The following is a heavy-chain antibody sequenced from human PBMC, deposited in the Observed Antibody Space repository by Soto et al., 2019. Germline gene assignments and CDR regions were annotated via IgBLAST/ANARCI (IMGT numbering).Heavy chain of an antibody. V-gene: IGHV1-3*01. Sequence: ASVKVSCKGSGYTFTSYGIHWVRQAPGQRLEWMGWINAANGDTKYSPKFQGRVTITRDTSASTAYMELSSLRSEDTAVYYCVRRHVSATGMDLFDFWGQGTLVTVSS. CDR1: GYTFTSYG. J-gene: IGHJ5*01. D-gene: IGHD6-13*01. CDR2: INAANGDT. CDR3: VRRHVSATGMDLFDF.